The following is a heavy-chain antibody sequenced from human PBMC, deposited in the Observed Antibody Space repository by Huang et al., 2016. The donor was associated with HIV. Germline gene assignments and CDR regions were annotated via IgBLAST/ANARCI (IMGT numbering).Heavy chain of an antibody. D-gene: IGHD1-1*01. CDR3: ARRGAPTGLFYFDY. J-gene: IGHJ4*02. V-gene: IGHV5-51*03. Sequence: EVQLVQYGAEVKKPGESLKISCQGPGCSFTRYWIAWVRQMQGKGLEWVGLAQPCSSETRYSPSFQGQVPISVDKSITPAYLQWTSLKASDTAMYFCARRGAPTGLFYFDYWGQGTLVTVSS. CDR2: AQPCSSET. CDR1: GCSFTRYW.